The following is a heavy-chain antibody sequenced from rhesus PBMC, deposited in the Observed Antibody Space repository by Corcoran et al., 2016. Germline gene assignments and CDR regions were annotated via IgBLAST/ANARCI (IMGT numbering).Heavy chain of an antibody. CDR2: IDSRGST. D-gene: IGHD7-45*01. J-gene: IGHJ3*01. V-gene: IGHV4S11*01. CDR1: GGSISSSY. Sequence: QVQLQESGPGLVKPSETLSLTCAVSGGSISSSYWSWIRQAPGKGLEWIGRIDSRGSTSYNPSLKSRVTLSVDTSKNQFSLKLSSVTAADTAVYYCARGLQLGIGVAGAFDFWGQGLRVTVSS. CDR3: ARGLQLGIGVAGAFDF.